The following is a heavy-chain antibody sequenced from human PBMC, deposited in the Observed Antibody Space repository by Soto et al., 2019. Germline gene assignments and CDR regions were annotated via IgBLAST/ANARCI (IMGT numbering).Heavy chain of an antibody. CDR2: FSPSADST. Sequence: QVQLVQSGAEVRKPGASVKVSCKASGYTFTNYYIHWVRQAPGQGPEWMGVFSPSADSTYYAPRFQGRLTMTGDTSTNTVFMDLISLRSEATAVYYCARVPTRNSLDVFDYLGQGTLITVSS. V-gene: IGHV1-46*01. CDR3: ARVPTRNSLDVFDY. CDR1: GYTFTNYY. D-gene: IGHD1-1*01. J-gene: IGHJ4*02.